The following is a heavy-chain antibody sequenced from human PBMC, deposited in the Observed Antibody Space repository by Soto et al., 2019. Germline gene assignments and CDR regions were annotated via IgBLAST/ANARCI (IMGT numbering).Heavy chain of an antibody. CDR3: SKGKAHTMFGVDTLFDY. D-gene: IGHD3-3*01. V-gene: IGHV3-23*01. Sequence: PGGSLRPSCAASGFTFSSYAMSWVRQAPGKGLEWVSVVGGNGGTTNYADSVRGRFTISRDNSKNTVHLQVNSLRVEDTAAYYCSKGKAHTMFGVDTLFDYWGQGTLVTVSS. CDR1: GFTFSSYA. CDR2: VGGNGGTT. J-gene: IGHJ4*02.